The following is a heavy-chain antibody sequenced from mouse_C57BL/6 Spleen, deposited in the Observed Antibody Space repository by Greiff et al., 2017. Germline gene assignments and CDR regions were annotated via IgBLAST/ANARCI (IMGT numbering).Heavy chain of an antibody. CDR1: GFTFSSYA. CDR3: AREDYYGYDEGFAY. D-gene: IGHD2-2*01. CDR2: ISDGGSYT. J-gene: IGHJ3*01. V-gene: IGHV5-4*01. Sequence: EVNVVESGGGLVKPGGSLKLSCAASGFTFSSYALSWVRQTPEKRLEWVATISDGGSYTYYPDNVKGRFTISRDNAKNNLYLQMSHLKSEDTAMYYCAREDYYGYDEGFAYWGQGTLVTVSA.